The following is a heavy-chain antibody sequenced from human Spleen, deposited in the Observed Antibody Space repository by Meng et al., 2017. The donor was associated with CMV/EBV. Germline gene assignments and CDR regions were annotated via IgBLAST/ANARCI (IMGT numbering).Heavy chain of an antibody. V-gene: IGHV1-18*01. D-gene: IGHD3-10*01. Sequence: ASVKVSYKASGYTFSSYGITWVRQAPGQGLEWMGWISVYNGDTKYAQKFQGRVTMTTDTSTSTAYMELRSLRSDDTAVFYCARDNQDYYGSGSFYSWSDPWGQGTLVTVSS. CDR1: GYTFSSYG. CDR2: ISVYNGDT. CDR3: ARDNQDYYGSGSFYSWSDP. J-gene: IGHJ5*02.